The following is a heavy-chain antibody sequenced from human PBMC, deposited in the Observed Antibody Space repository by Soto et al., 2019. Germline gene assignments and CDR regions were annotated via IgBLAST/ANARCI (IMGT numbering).Heavy chain of an antibody. CDR3: ARWQDRVSWPTAVDY. Sequence: QVQLVQSGAEVKNPGASVKVSCKASGYTFKNYGFTWVRQAPGQGLEWMGWISAYNGNTNYAQKLQGRVTMTTDTSTSTAYMELRSLRSDDTAVYYCARWQDRVSWPTAVDYWGQGTLVTVSS. CDR1: GYTFKNYG. D-gene: IGHD3-22*01. V-gene: IGHV1-18*01. J-gene: IGHJ4*02. CDR2: ISAYNGNT.